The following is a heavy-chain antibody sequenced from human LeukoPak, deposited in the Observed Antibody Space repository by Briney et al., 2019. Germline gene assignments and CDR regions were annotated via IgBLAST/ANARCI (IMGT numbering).Heavy chain of an antibody. CDR3: ARDPSSYGSGSSKDY. D-gene: IGHD3-10*01. Sequence: PGGSLRLSCAASGFTFSSYWMSWVRQAPGKGLEWVANIKQDGSEKYYVDSVKGRFTIHRDNAKNSLYLQMNSLRAEDTAVYYCARDPSSYGSGSSKDYWGQGTLVTVSS. J-gene: IGHJ4*02. CDR1: GFTFSSYW. CDR2: IKQDGSEK. V-gene: IGHV3-7*01.